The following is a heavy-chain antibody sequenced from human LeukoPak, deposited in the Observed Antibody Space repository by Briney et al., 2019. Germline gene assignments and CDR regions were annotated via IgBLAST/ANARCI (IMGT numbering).Heavy chain of an antibody. CDR1: GFTFSSCW. CDR2: IMQDGGEK. V-gene: IGHV3-7*01. D-gene: IGHD3-3*01. Sequence: GGSLRLSCAASGFTFSSCWMTWVRQAPGKGLEWVANIMQDGGEKYYLDSVKGRFTISRDNAKNSLYLQMNSLRAEDTAVYYCARVSAEWLLFYWGQGTLVTVSS. CDR3: ARVSAEWLLFY. J-gene: IGHJ4*02.